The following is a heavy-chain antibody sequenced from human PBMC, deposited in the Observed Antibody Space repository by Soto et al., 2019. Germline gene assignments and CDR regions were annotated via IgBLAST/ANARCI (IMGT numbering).Heavy chain of an antibody. CDR2: IYYSGST. CDR3: ACFGANYYYYMDV. J-gene: IGHJ6*03. Sequence: SESLSLTITVSGGSISSSSYSWGWIRQPPGKGLEWIGSIYYSGSTYYNPSLKSRVTISVDTSKNQFSLKLSSVTAADTAVYYCACFGANYYYYMDVWGKGTTVTVSS. D-gene: IGHD3-3*01. V-gene: IGHV4-39*01. CDR1: GGSISSSSYS.